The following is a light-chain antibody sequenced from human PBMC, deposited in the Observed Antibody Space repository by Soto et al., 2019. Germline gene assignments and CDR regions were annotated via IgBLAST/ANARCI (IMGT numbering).Light chain of an antibody. J-gene: IGLJ1*01. Sequence: QSVLTQPPSVSGAPGQRVTISCTGSTSNLGAGYDVQWYQQLPGTAPKLLIYGNNNRPSGVPDRFSGSKSGTSAYLAIAGLQAEDEADYYCQSYDSSLSGYVFGTGTKLTVL. V-gene: IGLV1-40*01. CDR3: QSYDSSLSGYV. CDR2: GNN. CDR1: TSNLGAGYD.